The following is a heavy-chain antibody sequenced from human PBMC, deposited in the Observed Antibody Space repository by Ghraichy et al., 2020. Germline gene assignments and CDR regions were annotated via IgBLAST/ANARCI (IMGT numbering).Heavy chain of an antibody. D-gene: IGHD2-2*01. CDR2: IKSKTDGGTT. V-gene: IGHV3-15*07. CDR3: TTGKRVVVVPAAMYYYGMDV. Sequence: GGSLRLSCAASGFTFSNAWMNWVRQAPGKGLEWVGRIKSKTDGGTTDYAAPVKGRFTISRDDSKNTLYLQMNSLKTEDTAVYYCTTGKRVVVVPAAMYYYGMDVWGQGTTVTVSS. CDR1: GFTFSNAW. J-gene: IGHJ6*02.